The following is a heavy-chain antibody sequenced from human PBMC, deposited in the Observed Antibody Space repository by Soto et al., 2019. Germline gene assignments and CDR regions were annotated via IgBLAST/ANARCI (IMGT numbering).Heavy chain of an antibody. CDR2: IYYSGST. V-gene: IGHV4-59*01. D-gene: IGHD2-2*01. CDR3: ARQRVVPAVSERTWYFDL. CDR1: GDTISSYY. Sequence: QVQLQESGPALVKPSETLSLTCTVSGDTISSYYWSWIRQPPGKGLEWIGYIYYSGSTNYNPSLKSRLTISVDTSKNQCSLRLRSVTAADTAVYYCARQRVVPAVSERTWYFDLWGRGTLVTVSS. J-gene: IGHJ2*01.